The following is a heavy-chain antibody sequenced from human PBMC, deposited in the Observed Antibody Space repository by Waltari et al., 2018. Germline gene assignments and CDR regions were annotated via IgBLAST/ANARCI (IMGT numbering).Heavy chain of an antibody. CDR3: ARGSDYVWSG. Sequence: QVHLQESGPGLVKPSGTLSLTCAVSGDSVTSDDWWSWVRQPPGRRLEWIGETHHSGTTNCIPSLKSRVTMSVDKANNQISLRLTSVTAADTAIYFCARGSDYVWSGWGQGTLVTVSS. D-gene: IGHD3-16*01. CDR2: THHSGTT. V-gene: IGHV4-4*02. CDR1: GDSVTSDDW. J-gene: IGHJ1*01.